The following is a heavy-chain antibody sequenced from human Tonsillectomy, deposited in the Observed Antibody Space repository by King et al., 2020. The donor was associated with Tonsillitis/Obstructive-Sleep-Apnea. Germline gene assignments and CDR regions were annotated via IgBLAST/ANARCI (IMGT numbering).Heavy chain of an antibody. CDR1: GGSFSGHY. CDR3: ARGRREPLVPDYYYYYMDV. J-gene: IGHJ6*03. V-gene: IGHV4-34*01. D-gene: IGHD6-6*01. CDR2: NTHSGST. Sequence: VQLQQWGAGLLKPSETLSLTCAVYGGSFSGHYWSWIRQPPGKGLEWIGENTHSGSTNYSPSLKSRVTISVDTYKNQFSLKLNSVTAADTAVYYCARGRREPLVPDYYYYYMDVWGKGTTVTVSS.